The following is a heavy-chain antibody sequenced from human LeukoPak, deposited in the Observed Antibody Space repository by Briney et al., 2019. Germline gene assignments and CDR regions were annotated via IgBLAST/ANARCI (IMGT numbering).Heavy chain of an antibody. CDR2: INPNSGGT. Sequence: GASVKVSCKASGYTFTGYYMHWVRQAPGQGLEWMGWINPNSGGTNYAQKFQGWVTMTRDTSISTAYMELSRLRSDDTAVYYCASRRHGSGWYVADDYWGQGTLVTVSS. D-gene: IGHD6-19*01. CDR1: GYTFTGYY. V-gene: IGHV1-2*04. J-gene: IGHJ4*02. CDR3: ASRRHGSGWYVADDY.